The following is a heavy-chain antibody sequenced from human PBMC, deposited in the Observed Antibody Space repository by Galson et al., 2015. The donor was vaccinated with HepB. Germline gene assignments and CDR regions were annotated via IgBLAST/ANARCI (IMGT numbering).Heavy chain of an antibody. CDR2: ISYDGSNK. CDR3: ARDYSSSWYKHRRPPKPNFDY. CDR1: GFTFSSYA. J-gene: IGHJ4*02. Sequence: SLRLSCAASGFTFSSYAMHWVRQAPGKGLEWVAVISYDGSNKYYADSVKGRFTISRDNAKNSLYLQMNSLRDEDTAVYYCARDYSSSWYKHRRPPKPNFDYWGQGTLVTVSS. D-gene: IGHD6-13*01. V-gene: IGHV3-30-3*01.